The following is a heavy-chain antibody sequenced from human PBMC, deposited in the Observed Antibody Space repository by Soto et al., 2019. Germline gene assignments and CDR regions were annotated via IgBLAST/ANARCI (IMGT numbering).Heavy chain of an antibody. CDR3: ARGRRGGFGVVTYYYYIDV. CDR1: GYTFTSYD. J-gene: IGHJ6*03. CDR2: MNPNSGNT. V-gene: IGHV1-8*01. Sequence: ASVKVSCKASGYTFTSYDINWVRQATGQGLEWMGWMNPNSGNTGYAQKFQGRVTMTRNTSISTAYMELSSLRSEDTAVYYCARGRRGGFGVVTYYYYIDVWGKGTTVTVYS. D-gene: IGHD3-3*01.